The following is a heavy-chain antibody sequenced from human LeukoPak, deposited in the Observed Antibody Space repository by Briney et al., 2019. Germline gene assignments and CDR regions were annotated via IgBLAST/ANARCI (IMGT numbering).Heavy chain of an antibody. Sequence: ASVKVSCKASGGIFSSLTINWVRQAPGQGLEWMGGIIPIFGSANYAQKFQGRVTITADDSTSTAYMELSSLRSEDTAVYYCADLVYCSSSSCYEPFNQTWGQGTLVTVSS. V-gene: IGHV1-69*13. J-gene: IGHJ4*02. D-gene: IGHD2-2*01. CDR2: IIPIFGSA. CDR1: GGIFSSLT. CDR3: ADLVYCSSSSCYEPFNQT.